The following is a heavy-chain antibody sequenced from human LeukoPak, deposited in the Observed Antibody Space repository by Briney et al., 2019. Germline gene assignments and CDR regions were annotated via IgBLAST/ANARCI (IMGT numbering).Heavy chain of an antibody. CDR2: ISDNGGST. CDR3: AKKAQYNGNYPLDY. V-gene: IGHV3-23*01. Sequence: GGSLRLSCAASGFTFSSYAMSWVRQAPGKGLEWVSTISDNGGSTFYADSVKGRFTISRDNSKNTLYLQMNSLRAEDTALYFCAKKAQYNGNYPLDYWGQGTLVTVSS. D-gene: IGHD1-26*01. J-gene: IGHJ4*02. CDR1: GFTFSSYA.